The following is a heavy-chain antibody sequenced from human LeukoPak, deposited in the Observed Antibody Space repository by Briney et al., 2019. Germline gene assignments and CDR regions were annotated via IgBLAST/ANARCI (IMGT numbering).Heavy chain of an antibody. J-gene: IGHJ4*02. CDR1: GFTFSSYG. Sequence: GGSLRLSCAASGFTFSSYGMHWVRQAPGKGLEWVAFIRYDGSNKYYADSVKGRFTISRDNSENTLYLQMNSLRAEDTAVYYCTSIVVVVAATVASDYWGQGTLVTVSS. V-gene: IGHV3-30*02. D-gene: IGHD2-15*01. CDR3: TSIVVVVAATVASDY. CDR2: IRYDGSNK.